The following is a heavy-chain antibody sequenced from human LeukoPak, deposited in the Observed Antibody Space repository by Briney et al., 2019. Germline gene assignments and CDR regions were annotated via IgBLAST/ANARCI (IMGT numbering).Heavy chain of an antibody. CDR2: IHYSGST. Sequence: SETLSLTCTVSGGSITSSGYYWGWLRQPPGQGLEWIGSIHYSGSTYYNPSLKSRVTISGDTSKNQFSLKLYSVTAADTAVYYCARDYTVPRAAVVTESWGQGTLVTVSS. CDR3: ARDYTVPRAAVVTES. D-gene: IGHD6-13*01. CDR1: GGSITSSGYY. V-gene: IGHV4-39*02. J-gene: IGHJ5*02.